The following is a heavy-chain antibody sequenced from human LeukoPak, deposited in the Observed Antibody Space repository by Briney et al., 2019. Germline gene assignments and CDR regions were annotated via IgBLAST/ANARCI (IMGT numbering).Heavy chain of an antibody. CDR3: ARGSALGDIALVGYRGFYY. D-gene: IGHD5-18*01. CDR1: GYTFIGHY. CDR2: INPNRGGT. V-gene: IGHV1-2*02. J-gene: IGHJ4*02. Sequence: ASVPETLKASGYTFIGHYIHWARQAPGQGLEWMGWINPNRGGTNYAQKFQGRVTMTRDTSFNTAYMELSSLISDDTAVYYCARGSALGDIALVGYRGFYYWGQGPLVTVSS.